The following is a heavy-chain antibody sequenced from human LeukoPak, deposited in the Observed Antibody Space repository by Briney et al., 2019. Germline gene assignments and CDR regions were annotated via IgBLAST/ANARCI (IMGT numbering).Heavy chain of an antibody. D-gene: IGHD5-18*01. CDR2: IIPILGTA. CDR3: ASNGLWLNAFDI. V-gene: IGHV1-69*05. J-gene: IGHJ3*02. Sequence: SVKVSCKASAGTFSSYAISWVRQAPGQGLEWMGGIIPILGTANYAQKFQGRVTITTDESTSTAYMELSSLRSEDTAVYYCASNGLWLNAFDIWGQGTMVTVSS. CDR1: AGTFSSYA.